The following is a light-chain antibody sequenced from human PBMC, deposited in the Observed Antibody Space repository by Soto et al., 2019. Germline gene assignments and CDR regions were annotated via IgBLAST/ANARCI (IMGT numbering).Light chain of an antibody. V-gene: IGLV2-14*03. CDR2: DVN. CDR3: SSYIHPSVF. J-gene: IGLJ2*01. CDR1: SSDLDY. Sequence: QSALTQLASVSGAPGQSITVSCTGTSSDLDYVSWYQQHPGKAPKLLIFDVNTRPSGVPDRFSASKTDNAASLTISGLQPEDEAHYYCSSYIHPSVFFGGGTKVTVL.